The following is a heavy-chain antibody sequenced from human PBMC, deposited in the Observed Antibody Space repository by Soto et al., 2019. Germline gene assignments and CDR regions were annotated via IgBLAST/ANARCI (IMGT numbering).Heavy chain of an antibody. CDR1: GFTFSSYG. D-gene: IGHD3-16*01. V-gene: IGHV3-33*01. CDR3: ARLRLGELAPDAFDI. CDR2: IWYDGSNK. J-gene: IGHJ3*02. Sequence: QVQLVESGGGVVQLGRSLRLSCAASGFTFSSYGMHWVRQAPGKGLEWVAVIWYDGSNKYYADSVKGRFTISRDNSKNTLYLQMNSLRAEDTAVYYCARLRLGELAPDAFDIWGQGTMVTVSS.